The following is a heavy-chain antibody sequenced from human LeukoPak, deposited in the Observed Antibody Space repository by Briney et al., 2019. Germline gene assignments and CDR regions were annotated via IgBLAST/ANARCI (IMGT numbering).Heavy chain of an antibody. J-gene: IGHJ4*02. CDR1: GGSIISSGYF. D-gene: IGHD2-2*01. Sequence: PSETLSLTCTVSGGSIISSGYFWGWIRQPPGKGLEWIGSCYYSGSTYYNPSLKSRITISVDTSKNQFSLKMFSVTAADTATYYCARLGVPAAIANWGQGTLLTVSS. V-gene: IGHV4-39*01. CDR3: ARLGVPAAIAN. CDR2: CYYSGST.